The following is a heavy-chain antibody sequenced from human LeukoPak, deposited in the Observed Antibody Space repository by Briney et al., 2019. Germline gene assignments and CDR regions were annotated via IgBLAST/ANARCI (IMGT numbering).Heavy chain of an antibody. Sequence: SETLSLTCTVSDGSINSYYWSWIRQPPGKGLEGIGHIYDSDGSTNYNPSLKSRVTMSVDTSRNQFSLKLTSVTAADTAIYYCARRILLWFGELSQAAPFDYWGQGALVTVSS. V-gene: IGHV4-59*01. J-gene: IGHJ4*02. CDR3: ARRILLWFGELSQAAPFDY. CDR1: DGSINSYY. D-gene: IGHD3-10*01. CDR2: IYDSDGST.